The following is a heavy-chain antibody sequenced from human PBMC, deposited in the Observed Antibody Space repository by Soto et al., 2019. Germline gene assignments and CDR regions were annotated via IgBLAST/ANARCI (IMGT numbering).Heavy chain of an antibody. D-gene: IGHD4-17*01. J-gene: IGHJ4*02. CDR3: AKDYGRNFSPIS. V-gene: IGHV3-30*18. CDR1: GFTFSSYG. Sequence: QVQLVESGGGVVQPGRSLRLSCAASGFTFSSYGMHWVRQAPGKGLEWVAVISYDGSNKYYADSVKGRFTISRDNSKNTLYLQMNSLRAEDTAVYYCAKDYGRNFSPISWGQGTLVTVSS. CDR2: ISYDGSNK.